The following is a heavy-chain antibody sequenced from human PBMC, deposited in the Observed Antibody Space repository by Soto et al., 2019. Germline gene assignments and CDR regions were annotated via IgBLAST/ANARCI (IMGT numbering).Heavy chain of an antibody. CDR2: IWYDGSNK. V-gene: IGHV3-33*01. D-gene: IGHD2-21*02. Sequence: GGSLRLSCAASGFTFSSYGMHWVRQAPGKGLEWVAVIWYDGSNKYYADSVKGRFTISRDNSKNTLYLQMNSLRAEDTAVYYCAREGAAYCGGDCYSPFDYWGQGTLDTVSS. CDR1: GFTFSSYG. J-gene: IGHJ4*02. CDR3: AREGAAYCGGDCYSPFDY.